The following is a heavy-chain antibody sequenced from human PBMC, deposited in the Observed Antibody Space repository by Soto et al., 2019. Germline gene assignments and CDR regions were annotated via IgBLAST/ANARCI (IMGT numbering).Heavy chain of an antibody. CDR2: IYHSGST. V-gene: IGHV4-31*03. CDR3: AREVPAAIGENWFDP. D-gene: IGHD2-2*01. J-gene: IGHJ5*02. Sequence: QVQLQESGPGLVKPSQTLSLTCTVSGGSISSGGYYWSWIRQHPGKGLEWIGYIYHSGSTYYNPSLKSRVPISVDTSKNQFSLKLSSVTAADTAVYYCAREVPAAIGENWFDPWGQGTLVTVSS. CDR1: GGSISSGGYY.